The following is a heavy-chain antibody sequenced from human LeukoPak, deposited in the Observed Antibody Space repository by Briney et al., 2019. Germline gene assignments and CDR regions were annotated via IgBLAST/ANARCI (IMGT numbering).Heavy chain of an antibody. CDR2: ISGSGGST. J-gene: IGHJ6*03. V-gene: IGHV3-23*01. CDR1: GFTFSSYA. CDR3: ATEDPRRITNYMDV. Sequence: GGSLRLSCAASGFTFSSYAMSWVRQAPGKGLEWVAAISGSGGSTYYADSVKGRFTISRDNSKNTLYLQMNSLRAEDTAVYYCATEDPRRITNYMDVWGKGTTVTVSS. D-gene: IGHD3-10*01.